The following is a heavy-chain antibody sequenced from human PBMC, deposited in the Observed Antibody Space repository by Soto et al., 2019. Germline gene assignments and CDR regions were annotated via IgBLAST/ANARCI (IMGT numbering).Heavy chain of an antibody. V-gene: IGHV3-30-3*01. Sequence: QVQLVESGGGVVQPGRSLRLSCAASGFTFASYAFHWVRQAPGKGLEWVAAMSYDGNNKYYADSVKGRLTISRDISKNPPYAQLNSLIPDDPAMYYCARRFGPSIQLAFDVWSQGTMVSVSS. CDR1: GFTFASYA. J-gene: IGHJ3*01. D-gene: IGHD3-10*01. CDR3: ARRFGPSIQLAFDV. CDR2: MSYDGNNK.